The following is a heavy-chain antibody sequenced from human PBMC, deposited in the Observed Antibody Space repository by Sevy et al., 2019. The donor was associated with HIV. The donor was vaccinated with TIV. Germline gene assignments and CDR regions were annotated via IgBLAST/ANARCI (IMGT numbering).Heavy chain of an antibody. CDR3: AREGSLRYFDL. CDR2: ISDRGTTI. Sequence: GGSLTLSCAASGFIFSDYYMNWIRHSPGRGLEWVSYISDRGTTIYYADSVKGRFTISRDNAKNSLYLQMNSLRAEDTAVYYCAREGSLRYFDLWGRGTLVTVSS. CDR1: GFIFSDYY. D-gene: IGHD3-10*01. V-gene: IGHV3-11*01. J-gene: IGHJ2*01.